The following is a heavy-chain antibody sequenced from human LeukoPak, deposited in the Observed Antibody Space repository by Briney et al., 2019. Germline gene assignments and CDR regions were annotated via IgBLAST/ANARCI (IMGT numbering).Heavy chain of an antibody. J-gene: IGHJ4*02. Sequence: TSETLSLTCTVSGGSISSYYWSWIRQPPGKGLEWIGYIYYSGSTNYNPSLKSRVTISVDTSKNQFSLKLSSVTAADTAVYYCARDTRPLTIFGVVTVFDYWGQGTLVTVSS. CDR2: IYYSGST. CDR3: ARDTRPLTIFGVVTVFDY. CDR1: GGSISSYY. D-gene: IGHD3-3*01. V-gene: IGHV4-59*01.